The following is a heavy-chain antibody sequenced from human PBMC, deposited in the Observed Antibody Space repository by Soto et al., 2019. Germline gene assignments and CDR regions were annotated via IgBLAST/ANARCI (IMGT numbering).Heavy chain of an antibody. CDR1: GYTFTSYD. Sequence: GASVKVSCKASGYTFTSYDIYWVRQATGQGLEWMGWMNPNTGNSAYAQKFQGRVTVTTDTSTSTAYMELRSLRSDDTAVYYCAREEYSSSSWFDPWGQGTLVTVSS. V-gene: IGHV1-8*01. CDR3: AREEYSSSSWFDP. J-gene: IGHJ5*02. D-gene: IGHD6-6*01. CDR2: MNPNTGNS.